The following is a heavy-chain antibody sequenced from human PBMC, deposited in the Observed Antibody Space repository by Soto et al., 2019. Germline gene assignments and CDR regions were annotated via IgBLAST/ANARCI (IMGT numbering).Heavy chain of an antibody. D-gene: IGHD1-1*01. J-gene: IGHJ6*02. Sequence: ASVKVSCKASGSTFTSYAMHWVRQAPGQRLEWMGWSNAGNGNTKHSHRFQDRVSITRDTSASTAYMELSSLRSEDTAVYYCARGKGMEENYYYYGLDIWGQGTTVTVSS. CDR3: ARGKGMEENYYYYGLDI. V-gene: IGHV1-3*01. CDR2: SNAGNGNT. CDR1: GSTFTSYA.